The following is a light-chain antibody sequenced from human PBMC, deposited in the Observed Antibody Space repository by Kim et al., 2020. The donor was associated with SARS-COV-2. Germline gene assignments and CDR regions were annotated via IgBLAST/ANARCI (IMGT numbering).Light chain of an antibody. CDR3: AAWDDSLNGPV. CDR2: SNN. Sequence: ELTQPPSASGTPGQRVTISCSGSSSNIGSNTVNWYQQLPGAAPKLLIYSNNQRPSGVPDRFSGSKSGTSASLAISGLQSEDEADYYCAAWDDSLNGPVFGGGTQLTVL. J-gene: IGLJ2*01. CDR1: SSNIGSNT. V-gene: IGLV1-44*01.